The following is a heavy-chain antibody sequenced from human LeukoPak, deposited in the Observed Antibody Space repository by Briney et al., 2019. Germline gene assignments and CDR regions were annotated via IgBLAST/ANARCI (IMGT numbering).Heavy chain of an antibody. CDR3: ATNGWYCLDH. CDR1: GGSFSGYY. J-gene: IGHJ1*01. Sequence: SETLSLTCAVYGGSFSGYYWSWIRQPPGKGLEWIGEIYHSGSTNYNPSLQSRVTISVDKSNNHFSLRLTSVTAADTAVYYCATNGWYCLDHWGQGALVTVSS. V-gene: IGHV4-34*01. CDR2: IYHSGST. D-gene: IGHD6-19*01.